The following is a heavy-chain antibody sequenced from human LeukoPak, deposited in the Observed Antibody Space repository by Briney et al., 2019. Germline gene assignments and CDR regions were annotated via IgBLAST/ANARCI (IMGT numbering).Heavy chain of an antibody. D-gene: IGHD2-2*01. V-gene: IGHV3-64*01. Sequence: GGSLRLSCAASGFTFNTYGMHWVRQAPGKGLEFVAAISSDGGATHYANSVKGRFTISRDNSKNTLYLQMGSLRAEDMAVYYCARDQGYCSTTSCYDLSANFDNWGQGTLVTVSS. CDR3: ARDQGYCSTTSCYDLSANFDN. CDR2: ISSDGGAT. J-gene: IGHJ4*02. CDR1: GFTFNTYG.